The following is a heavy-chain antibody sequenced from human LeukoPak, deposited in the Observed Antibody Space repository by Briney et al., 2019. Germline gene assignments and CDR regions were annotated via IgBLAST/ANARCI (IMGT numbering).Heavy chain of an antibody. CDR1: GFTFSSYA. D-gene: IGHD6-19*01. V-gene: IGHV3-30-3*01. CDR3: ARDRAGEQWLPACYYYGMDV. Sequence: GRSLRLSCAASGFTFSSYAMHWVRQAPGKGLEWVAVISYDGSNKYYADSVKGRFTISRDNSKNTLYLQMNSLRAEDTAVYYCARDRAGEQWLPACYYYGMDVWGQGTTVTVSS. J-gene: IGHJ6*02. CDR2: ISYDGSNK.